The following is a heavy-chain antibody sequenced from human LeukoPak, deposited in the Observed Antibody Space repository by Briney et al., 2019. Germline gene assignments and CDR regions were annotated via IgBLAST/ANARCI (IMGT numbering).Heavy chain of an antibody. CDR3: ARDVVSGYYYYMDV. Sequence: SSETLSLTCSVSGGSVRTNSYYWSWIRQPAGTGLEWIGRVYSSGSTDFNPSLRSRVTMSVDTSTNQFSLNLSSVTAADTAVYYCARDVVSGYYYYMDVWGKGTTVTVPS. CDR1: GGSVRTNSYY. D-gene: IGHD2-15*01. CDR2: VYSSGST. J-gene: IGHJ6*03. V-gene: IGHV4-61*02.